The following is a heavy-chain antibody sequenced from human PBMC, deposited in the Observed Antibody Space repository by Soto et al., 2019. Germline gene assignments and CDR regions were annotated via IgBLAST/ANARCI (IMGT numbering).Heavy chain of an antibody. CDR1: GYTFTSYA. CDR3: ARVSGYCSGGRCTEYYYYYYMDF. J-gene: IGHJ6*03. D-gene: IGHD2-15*01. CDR2: INAGNGNT. Sequence: QVQLVQSGAEVKKPGASVKVSCKASGYTFTSYAMHWARQAPGQRLEWMGWINAGNGNTKYSQKFQGRVTITRDTSASTAYMGLSSVRTEDTAVYYCARVSGYCSGGRCTEYYYYYYMDFWGKGTTVTVAS. V-gene: IGHV1-3*01.